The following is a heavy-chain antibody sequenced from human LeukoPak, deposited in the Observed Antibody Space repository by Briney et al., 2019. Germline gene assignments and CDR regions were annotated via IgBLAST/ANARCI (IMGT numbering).Heavy chain of an antibody. CDR3: ARVSLGIFDYYYYYMDV. Sequence: PSETLSLTCTVSGGSISSYYWSWIQQPPGKELEWIGYIYYSGSTNYNPSLKSRVTISVDTSKNQFSLKLSSVTAADTAVYYCARVSLGIFDYYYYYMDVWGKGTTVTVSS. J-gene: IGHJ6*03. CDR1: GGSISSYY. D-gene: IGHD7-27*01. CDR2: IYYSGST. V-gene: IGHV4-59*01.